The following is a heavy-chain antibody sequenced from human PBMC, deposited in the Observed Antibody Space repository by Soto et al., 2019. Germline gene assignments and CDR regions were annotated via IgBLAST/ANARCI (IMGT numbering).Heavy chain of an antibody. CDR2: IKSKTDGGTT. CDR1: GFTFSNAW. CDR3: TTAGLGIAVAGDFDY. J-gene: IGHJ4*02. Sequence: GGSLRLSCAASGFTFSNAWMSWVRQAPGKGLEWVGRIKSKTDGGTTDYAAPVKGRFTISRDDSKNTLNLQMNSLKTVDTVVYYCTTAGLGIAVAGDFDYWGQGTLVTVSS. V-gene: IGHV3-15*05. D-gene: IGHD6-19*01.